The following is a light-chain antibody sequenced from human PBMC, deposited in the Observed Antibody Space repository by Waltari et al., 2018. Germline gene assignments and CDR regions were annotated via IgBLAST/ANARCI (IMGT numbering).Light chain of an antibody. Sequence: QAVLTQPPSVSAAPGQKVTISCSGSSSNIGNDYVSWYQQLPGTAPELLIYEDNKRPSYIPVRFSASKSDPSATLAITGLQTADEAEYYCATWDTTLSAWVFGGGTRVTVL. J-gene: IGLJ3*02. CDR2: EDN. CDR1: SSNIGNDY. CDR3: ATWDTTLSAWV. V-gene: IGLV1-51*01.